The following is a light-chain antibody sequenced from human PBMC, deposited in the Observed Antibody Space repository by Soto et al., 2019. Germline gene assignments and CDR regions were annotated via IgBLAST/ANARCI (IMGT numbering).Light chain of an antibody. V-gene: IGKV1-39*01. CDR3: QQSYSTPLT. Sequence: DIHISHSPSSLSASVGDRVTNTCRASQTISGYLNWYQQKPGKAPELLIYAASSLQSGVPSRFSGSGSGTDFTLTISSLQPEDFATYYCQQSYSTPLTFGGGTKVDI. CDR2: AAS. J-gene: IGKJ4*01. CDR1: QTISGY.